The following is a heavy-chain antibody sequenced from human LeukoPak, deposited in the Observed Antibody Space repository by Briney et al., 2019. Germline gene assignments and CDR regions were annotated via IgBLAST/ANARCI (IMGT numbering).Heavy chain of an antibody. Sequence: ASVKVSCKASGYTFTSSGISWVRQAPGQGLEWMGWISVNNGNAKYAQKFQGRVTMTTDTSTTTAYMELRSLRSDDTAVYFRARPRNYYDNGGYYNWFDSWGQGTLVTVSS. CDR1: GYTFTSSG. CDR3: ARPRNYYDNGGYYNWFDS. D-gene: IGHD3-22*01. J-gene: IGHJ5*01. V-gene: IGHV1-18*01. CDR2: ISVNNGNA.